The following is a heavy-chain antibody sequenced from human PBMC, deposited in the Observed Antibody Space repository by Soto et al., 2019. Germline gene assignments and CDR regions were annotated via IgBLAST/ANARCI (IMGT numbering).Heavy chain of an antibody. J-gene: IGHJ4*02. D-gene: IGHD2-21*02. Sequence: GGSLRLSCAASGFNFSDYHMSWIRQTPGKGLEWVAVISYDGSNKYYADSVKGRFTISRDNSKNTLYLQMNSLRAEDTAVYYCARDPVAYCGGDCRTFDYWGQGTLVTVSS. CDR1: GFNFSDYH. CDR3: ARDPVAYCGGDCRTFDY. CDR2: ISYDGSNK. V-gene: IGHV3-30-3*01.